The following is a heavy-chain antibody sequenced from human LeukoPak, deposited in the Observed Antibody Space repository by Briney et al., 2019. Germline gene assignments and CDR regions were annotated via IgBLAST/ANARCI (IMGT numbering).Heavy chain of an antibody. V-gene: IGHV3-48*03. CDR1: GFTFSSYE. D-gene: IGHD2-15*01. J-gene: IGHJ5*02. Sequence: PGGSLRLSCAASGFTFSSYEMNWVRQAPGKGLEWVSYISSSGTTIYYADSVKGRFTISRDNAKNSLYLQMNSLGAEDTAVYYCARVGVVVAATGNLWFDPWGQGTLVTVSS. CDR2: ISSSGTTI. CDR3: ARVGVVVAATGNLWFDP.